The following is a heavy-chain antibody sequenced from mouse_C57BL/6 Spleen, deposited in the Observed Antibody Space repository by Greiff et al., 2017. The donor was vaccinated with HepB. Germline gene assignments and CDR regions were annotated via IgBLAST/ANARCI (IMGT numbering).Heavy chain of an antibody. J-gene: IGHJ4*01. CDR3: ARGDYYDSSSYNYYAMDY. D-gene: IGHD1-1*01. CDR2: IYPGDGDT. Sequence: VQLQQSGPELVKPGASVKISCKASGYAFSSSWMNWVKQRPGKGLEWIGRIYPGDGDTNYNGKFKGKATLTADKSSSTAYMQLSSLTSEDSAVYFCARGDYYDSSSYNYYAMDYWGQGTSVTVSS. CDR1: GYAFSSSW. V-gene: IGHV1-82*01.